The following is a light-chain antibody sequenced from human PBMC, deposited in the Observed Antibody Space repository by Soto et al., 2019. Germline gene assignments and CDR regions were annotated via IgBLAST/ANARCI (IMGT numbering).Light chain of an antibody. CDR3: QQSDSAPWT. CDR2: AAS. CDR1: QTITKY. Sequence: DIPMTQSPSSLSASVGDRVTITCRASQTITKYLNWYQQKPGEAPRLLIYAASSLQSGVPSRFSGSGSGTDFTLTITSLQPEDFGTFYCQQSDSAPWTFGQGTKV. J-gene: IGKJ1*01. V-gene: IGKV1-39*01.